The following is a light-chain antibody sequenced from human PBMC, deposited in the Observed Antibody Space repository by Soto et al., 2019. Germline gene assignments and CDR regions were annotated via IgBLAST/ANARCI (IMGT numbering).Light chain of an antibody. V-gene: IGKV3-20*01. CDR3: QQCASSPRT. CDR1: QSVSSSY. Sequence: EIVLTQSPGTLSLSPGERATLSCRASQSVSSSYLAWYQQKPGQAPRLLISGASSRATGIPDRFSGSGSGTDFTLTISRLEPEDFAVYYCQQCASSPRTFGQGTKVEIK. CDR2: GAS. J-gene: IGKJ1*01.